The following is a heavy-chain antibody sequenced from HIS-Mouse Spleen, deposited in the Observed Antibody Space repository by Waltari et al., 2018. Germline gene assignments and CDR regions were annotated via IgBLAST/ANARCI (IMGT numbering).Heavy chain of an antibody. CDR3: AREIPYSSSWYDWYFDL. CDR2: IYYSGGT. J-gene: IGHJ2*01. D-gene: IGHD6-13*01. V-gene: IGHV4-39*07. CDR1: GGSISSSSYY. Sequence: QLQLQESGPGLVKPSETLSLTCTVSGGSISSSSYYWGWIRQPPGKGLEWIGSIYYSGGTSTNPSLKSRVTISVDTSKNQFSLKLGSVTAADTAVYYCAREIPYSSSWYDWYFDLWGRGTLVTVSS.